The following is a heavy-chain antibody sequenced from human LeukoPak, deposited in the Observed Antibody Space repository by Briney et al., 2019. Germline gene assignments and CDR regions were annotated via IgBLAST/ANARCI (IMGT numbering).Heavy chain of an antibody. Sequence: GASVKVSCKASGYTFTSYDINWVRQATGQGLEWMGWMNPNSGNTVYAQKFQGRVTMTRNTSISTAYMELSSLRSDDTAVYYCARGLGYYGSGSYLTRLYYYYYYMDVWGKGTTVTISS. CDR1: GYTFTSYD. V-gene: IGHV1-8*01. CDR3: ARGLGYYGSGSYLTRLYYYYYYMDV. J-gene: IGHJ6*03. D-gene: IGHD3-10*01. CDR2: MNPNSGNT.